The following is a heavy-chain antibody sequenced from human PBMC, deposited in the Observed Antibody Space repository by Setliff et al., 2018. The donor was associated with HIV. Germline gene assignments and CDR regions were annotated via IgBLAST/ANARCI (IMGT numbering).Heavy chain of an antibody. CDR3: GRGRSSWYNTRPYYFDL. Sequence: SETLSLTCTVSGVSISNYYWSWIRQPPGKGLEWIGYMYYSGNTNYNPSLKSRVTISVDTSKNQFSLKLSSVTAADTAVYYCGRGRSSWYNTRPYYFDLWGQGTLVTVSS. J-gene: IGHJ4*02. V-gene: IGHV4-59*08. D-gene: IGHD6-13*01. CDR2: MYYSGNT. CDR1: GVSISNYY.